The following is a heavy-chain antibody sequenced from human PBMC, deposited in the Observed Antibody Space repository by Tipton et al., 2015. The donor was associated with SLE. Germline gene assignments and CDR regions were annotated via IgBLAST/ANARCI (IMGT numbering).Heavy chain of an antibody. D-gene: IGHD6-19*01. J-gene: IGHJ2*01. CDR2: ISGRGSST. Sequence: GSLRLSCAASGFTFSTYAMTWVRQAPGRGLEWVSTISGRGSSTFYSDPVKGRFTISRDNSKNTLYLQMNSLRAEDTAVYYCAKDPAVAGKWYFDLWGRGPLVTVSS. CDR3: AKDPAVAGKWYFDL. CDR1: GFTFSTYA. V-gene: IGHV3-23*01.